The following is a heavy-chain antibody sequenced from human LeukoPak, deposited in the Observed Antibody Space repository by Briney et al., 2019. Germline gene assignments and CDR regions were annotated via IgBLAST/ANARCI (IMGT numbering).Heavy chain of an antibody. CDR2: IKEDGSEK. J-gene: IGHJ4*02. CDR1: GITFSNSW. Sequence: PGGSLRLSCAAYGITFSNSWMCWVRQAPGKGLEWVANIKEDGSEKYYVNSVKGRFTISRDNAKNSLYLQMNSLRAEDTAVYYCARGGGSGSYYKRELDYWGQGTLVTVSS. D-gene: IGHD3-10*01. CDR3: ARGGGSGSYYKRELDY. V-gene: IGHV3-7*01.